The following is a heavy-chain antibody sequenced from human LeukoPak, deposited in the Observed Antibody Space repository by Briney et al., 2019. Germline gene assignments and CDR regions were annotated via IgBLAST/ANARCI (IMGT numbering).Heavy chain of an antibody. CDR3: ARGDYGRAFVI. Sequence: SETLSLTCAVYGGSFSGYYWSWIRQPPGKGLEWIGEINHSGSTNYNPSLKSGVTISVDKSKNQFSLKLRSVTAADTAVYYCARGDYGRAFVIWGQGTMVTVSS. J-gene: IGHJ3*02. CDR1: GGSFSGYY. V-gene: IGHV4-34*01. CDR2: INHSGST. D-gene: IGHD4-17*01.